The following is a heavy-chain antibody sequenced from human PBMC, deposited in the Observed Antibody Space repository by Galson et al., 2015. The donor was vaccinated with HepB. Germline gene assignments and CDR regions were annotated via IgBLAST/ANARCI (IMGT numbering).Heavy chain of an antibody. J-gene: IGHJ6*02. CDR3: ARGKRYYYYGMDV. V-gene: IGHV3-30*03. CDR1: GFTFSSYG. CDR2: ISYDGSNK. Sequence: SLRLSCAASGFTFSSYGMHWVRQAPGKGLEWVAVISYDGSNKYYADSVKGRFTISRDNSKNTLYLQMNSLRAEDTAVYYCARGKRYYYYGMDVWGQGTTVTVSS.